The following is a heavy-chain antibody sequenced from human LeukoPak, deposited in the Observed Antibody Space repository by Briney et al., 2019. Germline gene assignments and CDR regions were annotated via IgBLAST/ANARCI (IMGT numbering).Heavy chain of an antibody. CDR2: NGGGT. V-gene: IGHV1-2*02. D-gene: IGHD2-15*01. J-gene: IGHJ4*02. CDR3: ARGRSYCSGGSCYSYFDY. Sequence: NGGGTNYAQKFQGRVTMTRDTSISTAYMELSRLRSDDTAVYYCARGRSYCSGGSCYSYFDYWGQGTLVTVSS.